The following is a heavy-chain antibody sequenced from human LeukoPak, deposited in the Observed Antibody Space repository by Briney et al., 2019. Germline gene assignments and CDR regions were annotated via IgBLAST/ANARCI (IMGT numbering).Heavy chain of an antibody. CDR2: ISGSGGST. V-gene: IGHV3-23*01. D-gene: IGHD3-10*01. J-gene: IGHJ4*02. CDR3: ARGAGYYGSGRLFDY. Sequence: GGSLRLSCAASGFTFSSYAMSWVRQAPGKGLEWVSAISGSGGSTYYADSVKGRFTISRDNAKNSLYLQMNSLRAEDTAVYYCARGAGYYGSGRLFDYWGQGTLVTVSS. CDR1: GFTFSSYA.